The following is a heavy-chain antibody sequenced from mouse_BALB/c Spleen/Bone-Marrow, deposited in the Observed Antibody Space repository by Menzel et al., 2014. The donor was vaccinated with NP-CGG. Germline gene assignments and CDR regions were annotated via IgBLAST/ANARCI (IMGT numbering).Heavy chain of an antibody. D-gene: IGHD2-12*01. CDR3: TKYDGEAWFTY. CDR1: GFTFSNYW. V-gene: IGHV6-6*02. Sequence: EVMLVESGGGLVQPGGSMKLSCVASGFTFSNYWMSWVRQSPEKGLEWVAEIRLKSDNYATHYVESVKGKFTISRDDSKSRLYLQMNSLRAEDTGTYYCTKYDGEAWFTYWGQGTLVTVSA. CDR2: IRLKSDNYAT. J-gene: IGHJ3*01.